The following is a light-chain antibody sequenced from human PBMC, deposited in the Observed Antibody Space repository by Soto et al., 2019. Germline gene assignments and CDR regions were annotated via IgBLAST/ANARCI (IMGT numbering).Light chain of an antibody. CDR3: QSYDSSLSGYVV. CDR2: GHS. V-gene: IGLV1-40*01. J-gene: IGLJ2*01. CDR1: SSNIGAGYD. Sequence: QSVLTQPPSVSGAPGQRVTISCTGSSSNIGAGYDVHWYQQLPGTAPKLLIYGHSNRPSGVPDRFSGSKSGTSVSLAITGLQAEDEADYYCQSYDSSLSGYVVFGGVTKLTVL.